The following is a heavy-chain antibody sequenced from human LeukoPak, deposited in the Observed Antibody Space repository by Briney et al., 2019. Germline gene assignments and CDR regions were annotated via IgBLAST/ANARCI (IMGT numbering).Heavy chain of an antibody. CDR3: ARQSCSGGSCYPRPYWYFDL. V-gene: IGHV4-59*08. J-gene: IGHJ2*01. Sequence: PSETLSLTCTVSGGSISSYYWSWIRQPPGKGLEWIAYISDIGSINYNPSLKSRVTISLDTSKNQFSLKLSSVTAADTAVYYCARQSCSGGSCYPRPYWYFDLWGRGTLVTVSS. CDR1: GGSISSYY. CDR2: ISDIGSI. D-gene: IGHD2-15*01.